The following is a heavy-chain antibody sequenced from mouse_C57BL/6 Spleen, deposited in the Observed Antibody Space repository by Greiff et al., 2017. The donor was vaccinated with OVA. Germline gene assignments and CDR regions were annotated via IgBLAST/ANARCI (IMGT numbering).Heavy chain of an antibody. CDR1: GYAFTNYL. D-gene: IGHD1-2*01. CDR3: ARSHYYCDY. Sequence: QVQLKQSGAELVRPGTSVKVSCKASGYAFTNYLIEWVKQRPGQGLEWIGVINPGSGGTNYNEKFKGKATLTADKSSSTAYMQLSSLTSEDSAVYFCARSHYYCDYWGQGTTLTVSS. CDR2: INPGSGGT. V-gene: IGHV1-54*01. J-gene: IGHJ2*01.